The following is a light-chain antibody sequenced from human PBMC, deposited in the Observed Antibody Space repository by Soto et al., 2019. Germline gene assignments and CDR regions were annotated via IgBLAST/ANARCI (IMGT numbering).Light chain of an antibody. CDR3: STYTGSNPSYV. CDR1: GRDVGTYNY. V-gene: IGLV2-14*03. Sequence: QSALTQPASVSGSPGQSITISCTGTGRDVGTYNYVSWYQHHPGKAPKLIIYDVSSRPSGVSHRFSGSKSGNTASLAISGLLSEDEADYFCSTYTGSNPSYVFGTGTQLTVL. J-gene: IGLJ1*01. CDR2: DVS.